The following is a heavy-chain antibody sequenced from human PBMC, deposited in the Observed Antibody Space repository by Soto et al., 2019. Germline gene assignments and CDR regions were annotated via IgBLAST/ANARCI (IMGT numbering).Heavy chain of an antibody. V-gene: IGHV5-51*03. J-gene: IGHJ4*02. CDR1: GYNFFGYW. D-gene: IGHD3-10*01. CDR3: ARTDFGSGTFDS. Sequence: DVQLVQSGAEVKKPGESLNISCKGSGYNFFGYWINWVRQMPGKGLEWMGTIYPGYSDVRYSPSFQGQVTISVDKSISIAYLQWSSLKAADTAIYYCARTDFGSGTFDSWGQGTLVTVSS. CDR2: IYPGYSDV.